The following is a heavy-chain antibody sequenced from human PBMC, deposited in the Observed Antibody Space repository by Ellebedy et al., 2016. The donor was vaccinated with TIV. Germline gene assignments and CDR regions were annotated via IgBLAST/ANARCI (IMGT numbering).Heavy chain of an antibody. CDR3: AGGLSDYGDFELDY. D-gene: IGHD4-17*01. J-gene: IGHJ4*02. CDR2: IKQDGSET. Sequence: GGSLRLSCAASGFTFSTYWMNWVRQAPGKGLEWVANIKQDGSETNYVDSVRGRFTVSRDNGKKSLYLQLSSLRADDTAVYYCAGGLSDYGDFELDYWGQGTLVTVSS. V-gene: IGHV3-7*03. CDR1: GFTFSTYW.